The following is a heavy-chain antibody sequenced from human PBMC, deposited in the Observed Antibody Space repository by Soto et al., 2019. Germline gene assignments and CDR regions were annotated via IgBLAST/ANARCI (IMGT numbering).Heavy chain of an antibody. V-gene: IGHV1-8*01. CDR1: GYTFATYD. D-gene: IGHD2-21*01. CDR2: MNPNSGNT. J-gene: IGHJ5*01. Sequence: ASVKVSCKASGYTFATYDINWVRQAPGQGLEWMGWMNPNSGNTGYAQKFQGRLTMTRDTALSVAHMELSSLRNEDTAVYYCARSDGYNFNWLDSWGQGTPVTVS. CDR3: ARSDGYNFNWLDS.